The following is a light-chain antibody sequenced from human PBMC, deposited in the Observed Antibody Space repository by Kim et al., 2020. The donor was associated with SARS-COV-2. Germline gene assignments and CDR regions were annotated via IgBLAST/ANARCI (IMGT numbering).Light chain of an antibody. V-gene: IGKV1-39*01. J-gene: IGKJ3*01. CDR1: QNINSP. CDR2: AAS. Sequence: DIQMTQSPSSLSASVGDRVTITCRTSQNINSPLNWYHQKPGRAPKLLIYAASTLQGGVPSRFSGSGSETDFTLTISSLQPEDFATYFCQQTYIPPFTFGPGTKVDIK. CDR3: QQTYIPPFT.